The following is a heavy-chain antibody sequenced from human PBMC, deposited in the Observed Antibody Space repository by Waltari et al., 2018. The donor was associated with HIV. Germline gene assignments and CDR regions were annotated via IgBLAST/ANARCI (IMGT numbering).Heavy chain of an antibody. D-gene: IGHD3-16*01. J-gene: IGHJ3*02. CDR3: AHRRGGWVAFDI. CDR1: GFSLSTSGVG. V-gene: IGHV2-5*01. Sequence: QITLKESGPTLVKPTQTLTLTCTFSGFSLSTSGVGVGWIRQPPGKALEWLALIYWDDKRYSPSLKSRLTITKDTSKNQVVLTMTNMDPVDTATYYCAHRRGGWVAFDIWGQGTMVTVSS. CDR2: IYWDDK.